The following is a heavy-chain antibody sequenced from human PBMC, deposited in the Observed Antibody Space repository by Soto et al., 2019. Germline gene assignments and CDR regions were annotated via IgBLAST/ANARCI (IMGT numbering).Heavy chain of an antibody. CDR3: ARAQQLVKGASDI. CDR2: IYSGGST. J-gene: IGHJ3*02. D-gene: IGHD6-13*01. CDR1: GFTVSSNY. Sequence: GGSLRLSCAASGFTVSSNYMSWVRQAPGKGLEWVSVIYSGGSTYYADSVKGRFTISRDNSKNTLYLQMNSLRAEDTAVYYCARAQQLVKGASDIWGQGTMVTVSS. V-gene: IGHV3-53*01.